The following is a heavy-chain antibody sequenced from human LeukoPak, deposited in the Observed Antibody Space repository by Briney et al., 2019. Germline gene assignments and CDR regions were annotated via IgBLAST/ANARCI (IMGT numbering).Heavy chain of an antibody. CDR1: GYIFTGYY. V-gene: IGHV1-2*02. Sequence: ASVKVSCKASGYIFTGYYMHWVRQAPGQGLEWMGWINPYSGVTKYAQSFEGRVTMTRDTSISTAYMELSRLRSDDTAVYYCARVRRIAARPVLYYWGQGTLVTVSS. D-gene: IGHD6-6*01. CDR3: ARVRRIAARPVLYY. CDR2: INPYSGVT. J-gene: IGHJ4*02.